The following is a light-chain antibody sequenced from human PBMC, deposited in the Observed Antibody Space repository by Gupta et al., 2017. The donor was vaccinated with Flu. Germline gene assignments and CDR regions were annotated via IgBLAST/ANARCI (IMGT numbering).Light chain of an antibody. Sequence: SITISCTGTSSDVGGYNYVSWYQQYPGKAPKVMIYEVSNRPSGVSNRFSGSKPGNTASLTISGLQAEDEADYYCCSYAGSSTWVFGTGITVTVL. CDR2: EVS. V-gene: IGLV2-14*01. J-gene: IGLJ1*01. CDR3: CSYAGSSTWV. CDR1: SSDVGGYNY.